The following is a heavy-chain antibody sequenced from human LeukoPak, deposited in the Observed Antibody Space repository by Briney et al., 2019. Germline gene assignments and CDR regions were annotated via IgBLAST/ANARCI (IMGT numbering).Heavy chain of an antibody. CDR2: ISSSGSTI. J-gene: IGHJ4*02. V-gene: IGHV3-48*03. Sequence: PGGSLRLSCAASGFTFSSYEMNWVRQAPGKGLEWVSYISSSGSTIYYADSVKGRFTISRDNAKNSLYLQMNSLRAEDTAVYYCARVPAVARGNWGQGTLVTVSS. CDR3: ARVPAVARGN. D-gene: IGHD6-19*01. CDR1: GFTFSSYE.